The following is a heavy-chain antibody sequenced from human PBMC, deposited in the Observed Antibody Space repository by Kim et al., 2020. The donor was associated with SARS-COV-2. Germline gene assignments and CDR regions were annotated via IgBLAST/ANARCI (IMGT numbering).Heavy chain of an antibody. CDR2: ISSSSSYI. Sequence: GGSLRLSCVASGFTFSSYSMNWVRQAPGKGLEWVSSISSSSSYIYYADSVKGRFTISRDNAKNSLYLQMNSLRAEDTAVYYCARDAGYDYVWGSYRSHDYWGQGTLVTVSS. V-gene: IGHV3-21*01. J-gene: IGHJ4*02. CDR1: GFTFSSYS. D-gene: IGHD3-16*02. CDR3: ARDAGYDYVWGSYRSHDY.